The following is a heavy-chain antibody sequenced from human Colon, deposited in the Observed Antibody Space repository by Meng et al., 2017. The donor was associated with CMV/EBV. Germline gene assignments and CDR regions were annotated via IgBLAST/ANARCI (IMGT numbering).Heavy chain of an antibody. J-gene: IGHJ6*02. CDR3: AALTTGYYSGMDV. V-gene: IGHV5-51*01. Sequence: GGSLRLSCKASGCSFATFWIAWVRQLPGKGLEWMGMIFPDDSETKYGPSFQGQVTISVDKSITTAYVQWSSLKASDSAMYYCAALTTGYYSGMDVWGQGTTVTVSS. CDR1: GCSFATFW. CDR2: IFPDDSET. D-gene: IGHD1-14*01.